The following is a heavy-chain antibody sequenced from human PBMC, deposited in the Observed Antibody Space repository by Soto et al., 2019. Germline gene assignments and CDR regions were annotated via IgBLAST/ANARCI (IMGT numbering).Heavy chain of an antibody. CDR3: KVVVDGTPN. CDR2: INADGSTT. D-gene: IGHD2-15*01. CDR1: VFTLSSYW. J-gene: IGHJ1*01. V-gene: IGHV3-74*01. Sequence: GGSLRLSCAASVFTLSSYWMHWVRQGPGKWPVWFSRINADGSTTXXADSVRGRXTISRYNSKKTXYLQMXSLRVEDTAVYYCKVVVDGTPNWRQGTPVTVSS.